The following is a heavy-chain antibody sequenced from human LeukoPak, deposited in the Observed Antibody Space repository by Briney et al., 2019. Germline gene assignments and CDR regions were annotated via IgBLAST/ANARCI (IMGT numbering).Heavy chain of an antibody. J-gene: IGHJ4*02. CDR2: LSGRGDTT. CDR1: GFTFSSYG. Sequence: GGTLRLSCAASGFTFSSYGMSWVRQAPGKGLEWVSALSGRGDTTYYADSVKGRFTISRDNSKNTLYLQMNSLRAEDTAVYYCAKSMVRGIIILDFDYWGQGTLVTVSS. D-gene: IGHD3-10*01. V-gene: IGHV3-23*01. CDR3: AKSMVRGIIILDFDY.